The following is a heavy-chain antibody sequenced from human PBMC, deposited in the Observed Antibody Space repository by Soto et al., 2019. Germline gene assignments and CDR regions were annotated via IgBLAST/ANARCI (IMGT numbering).Heavy chain of an antibody. Sequence: PSETLSLTCTVSGGSISDYHWSWIRQPPGKGLEWIGHIYYSGGSTYNPSLKSRVTISVDTSNNQFSLKMSSLSAADTAIYYCAGWPYSAHSASFDYWGQGTLVTVSS. V-gene: IGHV4-59*01. CDR3: AGWPYSAHSASFDY. J-gene: IGHJ4*02. CDR2: IYYSGGS. D-gene: IGHD1-26*01. CDR1: GGSISDYH.